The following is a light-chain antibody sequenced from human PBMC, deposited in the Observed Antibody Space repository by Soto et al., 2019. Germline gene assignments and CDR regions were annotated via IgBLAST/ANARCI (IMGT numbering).Light chain of an antibody. CDR1: SSNIGAGYD. J-gene: IGLJ2*01. CDR3: QSYDSSLSGPL. V-gene: IGLV1-40*01. Sequence: QLVLTQPPSVSGAPGQRVTISCTGSSSNIGAGYDVHWYQQFPGTAPKLLIYGNSNRPSGVPDRFSGSKSGTSVSLAITGLQAEDEADYYCQSYDSSLSGPLFGGGTKLTVL. CDR2: GNS.